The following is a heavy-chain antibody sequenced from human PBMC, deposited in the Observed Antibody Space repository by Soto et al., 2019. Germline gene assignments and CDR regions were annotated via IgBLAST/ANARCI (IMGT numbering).Heavy chain of an antibody. CDR3: ARDQCELLH. Sequence: EVQLLESGGGLVRPGGSLRLSCGASGFTFSNYAMSWVRQAPGKGLEWVSSISASDGSTYYPDSVKGRFTISRDKSKNTLYLQMNSLRADDTAIYYCARDQCELLHWGQGTLVTVSS. D-gene: IGHD1-26*01. CDR2: ISASDGST. J-gene: IGHJ4*02. CDR1: GFTFSNYA. V-gene: IGHV3-23*01.